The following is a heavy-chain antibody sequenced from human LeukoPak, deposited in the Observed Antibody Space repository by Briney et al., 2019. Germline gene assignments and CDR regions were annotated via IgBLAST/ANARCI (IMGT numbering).Heavy chain of an antibody. J-gene: IGHJ6*03. D-gene: IGHD3-3*01. CDR1: GYTFTNYT. Sequence: ASVKVSCKTSGYTFTNYTITWVRQAPGQGLEWMGWINPNSGGTNYAQKFQGRVTMTRDTSISTAYMELSRLRSDDTAVYYCARGGRYDFWSGYLNHYYYYYMDVWGKGTTVTVSS. CDR2: INPNSGGT. CDR3: ARGGRYDFWSGYLNHYYYYYMDV. V-gene: IGHV1-2*02.